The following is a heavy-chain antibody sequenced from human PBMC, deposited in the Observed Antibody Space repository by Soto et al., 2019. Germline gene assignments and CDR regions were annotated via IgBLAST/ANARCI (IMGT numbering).Heavy chain of an antibody. D-gene: IGHD3-10*01. CDR2: INHSGST. J-gene: IGHJ5*02. V-gene: IGHV4-34*01. CDR1: GGSFRGYY. Sequence: SETLSLTCAVYGGSFRGYYWNWICRPPGKGLEWIGEINHSGSTNYNPSLKSRVTISVDTSKNQFSLKLSSVTAADTAVYYCARGRGLLLWFGELLNWFDPWGQGTLVTVSS. CDR3: ARGRGLLLWFGELLNWFDP.